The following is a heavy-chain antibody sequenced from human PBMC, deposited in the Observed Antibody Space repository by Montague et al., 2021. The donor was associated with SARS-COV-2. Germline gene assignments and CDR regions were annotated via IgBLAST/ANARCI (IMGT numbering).Heavy chain of an antibody. CDR2: IWYDGSNK. J-gene: IGHJ4*02. CDR3: ARDLFWGTDSGTQQRRDY. Sequence: SLRLSCAASGFTFSSYGMHWARQAPGKGLEWVAVIWYDGSNKYYADSVKGRFTISRDNSKNTLYLQMNSLRAEDTAVYYCARDLFWGTDSGTQQRRDYWGQGTLVTVSS. D-gene: IGHD3-16*01. V-gene: IGHV3-33*01. CDR1: GFTFSSYG.